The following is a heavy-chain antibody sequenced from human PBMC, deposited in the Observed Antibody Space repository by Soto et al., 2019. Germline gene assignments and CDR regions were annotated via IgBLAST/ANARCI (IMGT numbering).Heavy chain of an antibody. J-gene: IGHJ4*02. D-gene: IGHD4-17*01. CDR2: ISYDGSNK. CDR1: GFTYSSYA. CDR3: ARGDDYGDRKAY. Sequence: QVQLVESGGGVVQPGRSLRLSCAASGFTYSSYAMHRVRQAPGKGLEWVAVISYDGSNKYYADSVKGRFTISRDNSKNTLYLQMNSLRAEDTAVYYCARGDDYGDRKAYWGQGTLVTVSS. V-gene: IGHV3-30-3*01.